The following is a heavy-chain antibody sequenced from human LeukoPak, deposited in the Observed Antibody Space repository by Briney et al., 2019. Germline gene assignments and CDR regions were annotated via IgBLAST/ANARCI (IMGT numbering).Heavy chain of an antibody. CDR2: INPDGYVT. CDR3: ARGPNHYYYMDL. V-gene: IGHV1-2*02. Sequence: GASVNLSCESSGYSFTGYYIHCVRQAPGQGLEWMGWINPDGYVTKSAQKFQGRVTVTTDKPINTVFMELSGLTSDDTALYYCARGPNHYYYMDLWGKGTTVSVSS. D-gene: IGHD2-8*01. J-gene: IGHJ6*03. CDR1: GYSFTGYY.